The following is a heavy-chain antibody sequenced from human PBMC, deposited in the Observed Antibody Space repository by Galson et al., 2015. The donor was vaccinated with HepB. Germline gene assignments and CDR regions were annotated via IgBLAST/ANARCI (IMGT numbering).Heavy chain of an antibody. V-gene: IGHV3-21*01. J-gene: IGHJ5*02. CDR2: ISTSSAYI. CDR1: GFTFSTYS. D-gene: IGHD3-10*01. Sequence: SLRLSCAASGFTFSTYSMSWVRQAPGKGLQCVSSISTSSAYIHYADSVKGRFTISRDDAQNSLYLQMNSLRAEDTAVYYCARGSGSGHLQNWFDPWGQGTLVTVSS. CDR3: ARGSGSGHLQNWFDP.